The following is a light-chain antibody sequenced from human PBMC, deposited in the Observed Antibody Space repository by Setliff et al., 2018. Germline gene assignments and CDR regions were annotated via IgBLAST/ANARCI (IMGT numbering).Light chain of an antibody. Sequence: QSALTQPPSASGSPGQSVTISCTGTSSDVGGYNYVSWYQQHPGKAPKLMIYEVSKRPSGVPDRFSGSKSGNTASLTVSGLQAEDEADYYCSSYAGSTNYVFGTGTKVTGL. V-gene: IGLV2-8*01. CDR1: SSDVGGYNY. J-gene: IGLJ1*01. CDR3: SSYAGSTNYV. CDR2: EVS.